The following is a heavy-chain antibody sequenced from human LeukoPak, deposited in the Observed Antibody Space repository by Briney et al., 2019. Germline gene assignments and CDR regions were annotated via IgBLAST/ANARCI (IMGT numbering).Heavy chain of an antibody. CDR1: GFTFSSYG. CDR3: AKGGPNYYDSSGYLGWYFNY. D-gene: IGHD3-22*01. Sequence: PGGSLRLSCAASGFTFSSYGMHWVRQAPGKGLEWVAFIRYDGSNKYYADSVKGRFTISRDNSKNTLYLQMNSLRAEDTAVYYCAKGGPNYYDSSGYLGWYFNYWGQGTLVTVSS. J-gene: IGHJ4*02. CDR2: IRYDGSNK. V-gene: IGHV3-30*02.